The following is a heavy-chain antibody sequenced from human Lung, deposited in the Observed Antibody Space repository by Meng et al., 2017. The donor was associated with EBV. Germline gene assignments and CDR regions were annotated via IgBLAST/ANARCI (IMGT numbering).Heavy chain of an antibody. D-gene: IGHD5-18*01. J-gene: IGHJ4*02. V-gene: IGHV4-61*01. Sequence: LRESDPVLVNPSESLCLPLTASGGSSSSLTYNWDLIRQPPGKGQEWIGCNYYRGTTRYNPSLMGRLTMSVDTSRNQFSLRLSSVTAADTAVYYRATENMVATTEGYSNGYYFEDWGLGTLVTVSS. CDR2: NYYRGTT. CDR3: ATENMVATTEGYSNGYYFED. CDR1: GGSSSSLTYN.